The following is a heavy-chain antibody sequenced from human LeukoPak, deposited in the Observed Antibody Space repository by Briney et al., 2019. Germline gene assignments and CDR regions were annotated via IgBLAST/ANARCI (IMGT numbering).Heavy chain of an antibody. CDR1: GGSFSGYY. CDR2: INHSGST. CDR3: ARGRGVSIPLDY. D-gene: IGHD3-10*01. Sequence: SETLSLICAVYGGSFSGYYWSWIRQPPGKGLEWIGEINHSGSTNYNPSLKSRVTILVDTSKNRFSLKLSSVTAADTAVYYCARGRGVSIPLDYWGQGTLVTVSS. V-gene: IGHV4-34*01. J-gene: IGHJ4*02.